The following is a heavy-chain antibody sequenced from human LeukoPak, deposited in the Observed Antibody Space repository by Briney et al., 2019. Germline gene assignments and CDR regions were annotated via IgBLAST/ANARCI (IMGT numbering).Heavy chain of an antibody. CDR2: IKQDGSEK. CDR1: GFTFRRYW. J-gene: IGHJ4*02. CDR3: VGLGENY. V-gene: IGHV3-7*02. Sequence: PGGSLRLSCAASGFTFRRYWMSWARQASGKGLEWVANIKQDGSEKYYVDSVKGRFTISRDNAKNSLNLQMNSLRAEDTAVYYCVGLGENYWGQGTLVTVSS. D-gene: IGHD3-10*01.